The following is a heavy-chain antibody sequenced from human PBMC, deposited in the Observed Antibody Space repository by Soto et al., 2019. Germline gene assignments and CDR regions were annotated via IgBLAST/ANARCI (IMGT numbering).Heavy chain of an antibody. CDR1: GGFVNSVNNY. Sequence: QVHLQASGPGLVKPSQTLSLTCTVSGGFVNSVNNYWSWIRQPPGKGLEWLGYIFYNGSTYYNPSLRSRITISIDTSMNRFSLKLTTVTAADTAVYYCARVPFSFFGVAEPPVGWFDPWGPGTLVTVS. CDR3: ARVPFSFFGVAEPPVGWFDP. J-gene: IGHJ5*02. V-gene: IGHV4-30-4*01. CDR2: IFYNGST. D-gene: IGHD3-3*01.